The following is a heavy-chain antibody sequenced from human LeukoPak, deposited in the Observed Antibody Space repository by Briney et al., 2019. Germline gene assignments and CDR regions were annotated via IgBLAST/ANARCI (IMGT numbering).Heavy chain of an antibody. V-gene: IGHV1-18*01. CDR3: ARDWVVRGAFDY. CDR1: GYSFSDYG. Sequence: GASVKVSCRASGYSFSDYGISWVRQAPGQGLEWMGWISGYNGKTNFAQTIQGRVTMTTDPSTNTAYMELRSLRYDDTAVYYCARDWVVRGAFDYWGQGALVTVSS. J-gene: IGHJ4*02. CDR2: ISGYNGKT. D-gene: IGHD3-10*01.